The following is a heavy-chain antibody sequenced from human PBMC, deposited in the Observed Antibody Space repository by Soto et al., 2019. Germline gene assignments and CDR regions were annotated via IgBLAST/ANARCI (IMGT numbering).Heavy chain of an antibody. Sequence: GASVKVSCKASGYTFTRYGISWVRQAPGKGLEWMGWISAYNGDTNYAQKLQGRVTKTTDTSTSTAYMERRSLRSDDTAVYYCARDHYCSSTSCFPAFDYWGQGTLVTVSS. D-gene: IGHD2-2*01. V-gene: IGHV1-18*01. J-gene: IGHJ4*02. CDR2: ISAYNGDT. CDR3: ARDHYCSSTSCFPAFDY. CDR1: GYTFTRYG.